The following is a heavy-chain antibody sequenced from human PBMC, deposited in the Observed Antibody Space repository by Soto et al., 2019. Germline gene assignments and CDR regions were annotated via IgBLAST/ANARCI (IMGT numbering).Heavy chain of an antibody. CDR2: INNDGIDT. Sequence: EVPLVESGGGVVQPGGSLRLSCAASGFTFIGYWMHWVRQGPGKGLVWVARINNDGIDTTYADSVKGRFTISRDNTKNMVYLEMNSLRADDTAVYYCARDGSMVRERWFDPWGQGTLGTVSS. V-gene: IGHV3-74*03. CDR1: GFTFIGYW. D-gene: IGHD3-10*01. J-gene: IGHJ5*02. CDR3: ARDGSMVRERWFDP.